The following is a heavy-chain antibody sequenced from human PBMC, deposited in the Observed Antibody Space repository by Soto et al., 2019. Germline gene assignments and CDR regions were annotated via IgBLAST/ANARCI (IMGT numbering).Heavy chain of an antibody. Sequence: QVQLVQSGAEVKKPGSSVEVSCKASGGTFSSYTISWVRQAPVQGLDWMGRIIPILVIANYAQKFQGRVTITADKSTSTAYMELSILRSEDTAVYYCARTLYSGYLGYFDYWCQGPLVIVSS. D-gene: IGHD5-12*01. V-gene: IGHV1-69*02. CDR1: GGTFSSYT. CDR3: ARTLYSGYLGYFDY. J-gene: IGHJ4*02. CDR2: IIPILVIA.